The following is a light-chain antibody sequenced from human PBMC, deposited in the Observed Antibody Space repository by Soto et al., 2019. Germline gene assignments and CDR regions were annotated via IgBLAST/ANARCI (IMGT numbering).Light chain of an antibody. CDR3: AAWDDSLNAYV. CDR2: YDD. Sequence: QSVLTQPPSVSEAPRQRVTISYSGSSSNIGNNAVNWYQQLPGQAPKIVIYYDDLLTSGVSDRFSGSKSGISASLAISDLQSDDEADYYCAAWDDSLNAYVLGPGTKVTVL. V-gene: IGLV1-36*01. CDR1: SSNIGNNA. J-gene: IGLJ1*01.